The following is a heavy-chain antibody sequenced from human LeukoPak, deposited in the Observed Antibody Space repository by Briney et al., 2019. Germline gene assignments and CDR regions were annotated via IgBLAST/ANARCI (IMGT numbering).Heavy chain of an antibody. CDR1: GGSIGSSSDC. Sequence: PSETLSLTCSVSGGSIGSSSDCWGWIRQPPGKGLEWIGTICYSGSTFYNPSLKSRVTLSVDTSKNQFSLKLSSVTAADTAVYYCARTENYIPEDCFDPWGQGTLVTVSS. V-gene: IGHV4-39*01. J-gene: IGHJ5*02. D-gene: IGHD5-24*01. CDR2: ICYSGST. CDR3: ARTENYIPEDCFDP.